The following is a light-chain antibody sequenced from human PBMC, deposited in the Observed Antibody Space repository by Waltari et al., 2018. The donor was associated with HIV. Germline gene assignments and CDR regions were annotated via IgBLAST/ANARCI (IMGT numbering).Light chain of an antibody. Sequence: QSVLTQPPSVSEPPRQRVTISCSGSSSNIGNHAVNWYQQLPGKPPKLLIYYDDLLASGVSDRFSGSKSGTSASLAISGLQSEDESDYYCAAWDDSLNGVVFGGGTKLTVL. V-gene: IGLV1-36*01. CDR1: SSNIGNHA. CDR3: AAWDDSLNGVV. CDR2: YDD. J-gene: IGLJ2*01.